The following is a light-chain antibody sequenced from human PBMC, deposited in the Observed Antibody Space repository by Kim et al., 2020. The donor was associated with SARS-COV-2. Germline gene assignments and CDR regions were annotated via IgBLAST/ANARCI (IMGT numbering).Light chain of an antibody. V-gene: IGKV1-5*03. CDR3: QQYNGYSRT. CDR1: QSIDSW. CDR2: KAS. J-gene: IGKJ1*01. Sequence: DIQMTQSPSTLSASVGDRVTITCRASQSIDSWLAWYQQKSGKAPKLLIYKASTLESGVPSRFSGSGSGTEFTLTISSLQPDDFATYYCQQYNGYSRTFGQGTKVDI.